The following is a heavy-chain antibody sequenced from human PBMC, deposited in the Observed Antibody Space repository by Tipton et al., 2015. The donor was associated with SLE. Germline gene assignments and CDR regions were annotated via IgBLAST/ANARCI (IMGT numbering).Heavy chain of an antibody. Sequence: TLSLTCAVFGGSISRNNWWSWVRQPPGKGLEWIGEIYHSGSTNYNPSLKSRVTISVDKSKNQFSLKLNSVTAADTAVYYCARGRLGDSQHHFDYWGQGTLVTVSS. J-gene: IGHJ4*02. CDR2: IYHSGST. D-gene: IGHD1-26*01. V-gene: IGHV4-4*02. CDR1: GGSISRNNW. CDR3: ARGRLGDSQHHFDY.